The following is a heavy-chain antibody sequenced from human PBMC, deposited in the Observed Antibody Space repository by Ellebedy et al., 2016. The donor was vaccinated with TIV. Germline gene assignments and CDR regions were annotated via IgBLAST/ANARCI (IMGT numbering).Heavy chain of an antibody. V-gene: IGHV3-74*01. CDR2: INSDGSTI. CDR3: ARGGSGWSD. D-gene: IGHD6-19*01. J-gene: IGHJ4*02. CDR1: GFTFSRHW. Sequence: GESLKISXAASGFTFSRHWMHWVRQAPGKVLVWVSRINSDGSTINYADSVKGRFTISRDNVKNTLFLQMDGLRDEDTAVYYCARGGSGWSDWGQGTLVTVSS.